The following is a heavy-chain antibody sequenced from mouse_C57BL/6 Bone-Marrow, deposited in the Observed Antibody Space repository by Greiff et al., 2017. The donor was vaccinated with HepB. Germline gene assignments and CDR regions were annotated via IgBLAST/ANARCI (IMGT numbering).Heavy chain of an antibody. J-gene: IGHJ2*01. CDR3: ARQDGYYVGYFDY. CDR2: ISNLAYSI. V-gene: IGHV5-15*01. D-gene: IGHD2-3*01. Sequence: EVKLMESGGGLVQPGGSLKLSCAASGFTFSDYGMAWVRQAPRKGPELVAFISNLAYSIYYADTVTGRFTISRENAKNTLYLEMSSLRSEDTAMYYCARQDGYYVGYFDYWGQGTTLTVSS. CDR1: GFTFSDYG.